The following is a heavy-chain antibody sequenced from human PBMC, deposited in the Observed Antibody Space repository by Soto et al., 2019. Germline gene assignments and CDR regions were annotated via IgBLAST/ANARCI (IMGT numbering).Heavy chain of an antibody. CDR3: ARGVGYCSGGSCYISENYFDY. D-gene: IGHD2-15*01. CDR2: IYYSGST. CDR1: GGSISSGGYY. J-gene: IGHJ4*02. Sequence: SETLSRTCTVSGGSISSGGYYWSCIRQHPGKGLEWIGYIYYSGSTYYNPSLKSRVTISVDTSKNQFSLKLSSMTAADTAVYYCARGVGYCSGGSCYISENYFDYWGQGTLVTVSS. V-gene: IGHV4-31*03.